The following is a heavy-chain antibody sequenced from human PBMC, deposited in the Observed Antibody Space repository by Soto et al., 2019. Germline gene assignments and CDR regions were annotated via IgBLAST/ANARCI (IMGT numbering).Heavy chain of an antibody. D-gene: IGHD3-16*01. V-gene: IGHV1-2*02. J-gene: IGHJ6*02. CDR3: ARVHLGEYYYYGMDV. Sequence: GASVKVSCKASGYTFTGYYMHWVRQAPGQGLEWMGWINPNSGGTNYAQKFQGRVTMTRDTSISTAYMELSRLRSDDTAVYYCARVHLGEYYYYGMDVWGQGTTVTVYS. CDR1: GYTFTGYY. CDR2: INPNSGGT.